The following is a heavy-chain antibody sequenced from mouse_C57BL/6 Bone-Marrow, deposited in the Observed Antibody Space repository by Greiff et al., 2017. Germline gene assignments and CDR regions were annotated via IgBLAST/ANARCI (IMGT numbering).Heavy chain of an antibody. V-gene: IGHV2-2*01. D-gene: IGHD2-4*01. Sequence: QVQLQQSGPGLVQPSQSVPITCTASGFSLTSYGVHWVRQSPGKGLEWLGVIWSGGSTDYNSAFISRLTVSKHTSKGQLFFKMNSLHADDTAIYYCARTDDDFYAYWGQGTLVTVSA. J-gene: IGHJ3*01. CDR1: GFSLTSYG. CDR2: IWSGGST. CDR3: ARTDDDFYAY.